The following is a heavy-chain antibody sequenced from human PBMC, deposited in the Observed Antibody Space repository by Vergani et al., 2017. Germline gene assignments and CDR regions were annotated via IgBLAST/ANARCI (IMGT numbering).Heavy chain of an antibody. CDR2: IYTSGST. CDR1: GGSISSGSYY. Sequence: QVQLQESGPGLVKPSQTLALTCTVSGGSISSGSYYWSWIRQPAGKGLEWIGRIYTSGSTNYNPSLKSRVTISVDTSKNQFSLKLSSVTAADTAVYYCARDXGYGDFYYYYGMDVWGQGTTVTVSS. V-gene: IGHV4-61*02. J-gene: IGHJ6*02. D-gene: IGHD4-17*01. CDR3: ARDXGYGDFYYYYGMDV.